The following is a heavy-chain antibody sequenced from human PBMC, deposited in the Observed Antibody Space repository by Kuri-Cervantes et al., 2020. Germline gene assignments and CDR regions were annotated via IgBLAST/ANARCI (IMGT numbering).Heavy chain of an antibody. CDR3: AKDISDILNAFDI. D-gene: IGHD3-9*01. CDR2: ISGSGGST. J-gene: IGHJ3*02. CDR1: GFTFSSYA. V-gene: IGHV3-23*01. Sequence: GGSLRLSCAASGFTFSSYAMSWVRQAPGKGLEWVSAISGSGGSTYYADSVKGRFTISRDNSKNSLYLQMNSLRAEDTALYYCAKDISDILNAFDIWGQGTMVTVSS.